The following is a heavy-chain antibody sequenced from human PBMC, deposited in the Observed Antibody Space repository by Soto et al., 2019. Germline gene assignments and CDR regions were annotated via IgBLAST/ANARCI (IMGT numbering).Heavy chain of an antibody. V-gene: IGHV3-15*01. CDR2: IKSKTDGGTT. D-gene: IGHD2-15*01. CDR1: GFTLSNAW. J-gene: IGHJ4*02. Sequence: EVQLVESGGGLVKPGGSLRLSCAASGFTLSNAWMSWVRQAPGKGLEWVGRIKSKTDGGTTDYAAPVKGRFTISRDDSKNTLYLQMNSLKTEDTAVYYCTTDALVDCSGGSCYPVDYWGQGTLVTVFS. CDR3: TTDALVDCSGGSCYPVDY.